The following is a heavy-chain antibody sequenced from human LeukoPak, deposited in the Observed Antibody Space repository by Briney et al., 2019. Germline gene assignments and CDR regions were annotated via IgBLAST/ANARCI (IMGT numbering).Heavy chain of an antibody. V-gene: IGHV4-4*02. J-gene: IGHJ4*02. CDR2: IIDSGST. CDR3: ATYGPTSGGYTFEY. CDR1: GGSISSGYW. Sequence: SETLSLTCAVSGGSISSGYWWSWVRQPPMQGLEWIGEIIDSGSTNYNPSLKGRITISLDKTKNQFSLNVNSVTAADTAVYYCATYGPTSGGYTFEYWGQGILVTVSS. D-gene: IGHD2-15*01.